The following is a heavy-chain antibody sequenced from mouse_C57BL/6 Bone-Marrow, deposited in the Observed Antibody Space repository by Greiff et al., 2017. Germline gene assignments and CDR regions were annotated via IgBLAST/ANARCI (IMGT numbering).Heavy chain of an antibody. V-gene: IGHV1-26*01. CDR1: GYTFTDYY. D-gene: IGHD1-1*01. CDR2: INPNNGGT. CDR3: ASSFCPSIVAPYYSMDY. Sequence: VQLQQSGPELVKPGASVKISCKASGYTFTDYYMNWVKQSPGKSLEWIGDINPNNGGTSYNQKFKGKATLTVDKSSSTAYLQLRSLTSDDSAVYYCASSFCPSIVAPYYSMDYWGQGTSVRVLS. J-gene: IGHJ4*01.